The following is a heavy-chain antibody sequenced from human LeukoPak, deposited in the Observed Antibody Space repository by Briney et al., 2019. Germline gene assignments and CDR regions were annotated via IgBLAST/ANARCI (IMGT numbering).Heavy chain of an antibody. J-gene: IGHJ4*02. V-gene: IGHV4-59*11. Sequence: PSETLSLTCTVSGGSISSHYWSWIRQPPGKGLEWIGYIYYSGSTNYNPSLKSRVTISVDTSKNQFSLKLSSVTAADTAVYYCARSPRVDFWSGYYQFDYWGRGTLVTVSS. D-gene: IGHD3-3*01. CDR2: IYYSGST. CDR3: ARSPRVDFWSGYYQFDY. CDR1: GGSISSHY.